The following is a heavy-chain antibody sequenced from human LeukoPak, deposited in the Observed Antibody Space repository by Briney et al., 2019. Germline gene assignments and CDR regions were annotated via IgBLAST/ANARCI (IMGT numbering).Heavy chain of an antibody. Sequence: PGGSLRLSCAASGFTFSGYWMSWVRQTPEKGLEWVANIKQDGNEKSYVDSVKGRFTISRDNAKNSLYLQMNSLRAEDTAVYYCAGVLQFFDYWGQGTLVTVSS. J-gene: IGHJ4*02. D-gene: IGHD3-3*01. CDR3: AGVLQFFDY. CDR1: GFTFSGYW. CDR2: IKQDGNEK. V-gene: IGHV3-7*01.